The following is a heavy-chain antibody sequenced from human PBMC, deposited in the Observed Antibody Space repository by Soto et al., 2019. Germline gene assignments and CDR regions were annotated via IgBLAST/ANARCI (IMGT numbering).Heavy chain of an antibody. V-gene: IGHV1-18*01. CDR1: GYTFTSYG. Sequence: ASVKVSCKASGYTFTSYGISWVRQAPGQGLEWMGWISAYNGNTSYAQKFQGRVTMTRDTSTSTVYIEMSSLRSEDTAVYYCARAAAKLLGYWGQGTLVTVS. CDR3: ARAAAKLLGY. J-gene: IGHJ4*02. D-gene: IGHD6-13*01. CDR2: ISAYNGNT.